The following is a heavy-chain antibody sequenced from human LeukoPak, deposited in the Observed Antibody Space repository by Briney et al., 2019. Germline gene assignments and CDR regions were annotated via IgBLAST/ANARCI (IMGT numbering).Heavy chain of an antibody. CDR3: AREGTTVTHDDAFDI. CDR2: IYYNGST. J-gene: IGHJ3*02. D-gene: IGHD4-17*01. V-gene: IGHV4-59*01. Sequence: SETLSLTCTVSGGSISSYYWSWIRQPPGKGLERIGYIYYNGSTNYNPSLKSRVTISVDTSKNQFSLKLSSVTAADTAVYYCAREGTTVTHDDAFDIWGQGTMVTVSS. CDR1: GGSISSYY.